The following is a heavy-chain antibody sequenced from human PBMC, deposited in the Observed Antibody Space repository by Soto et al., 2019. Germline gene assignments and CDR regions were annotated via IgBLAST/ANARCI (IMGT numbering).Heavy chain of an antibody. CDR3: AKDMKWGGMTTIHYFDS. V-gene: IGHV3-9*02. Sequence: DVQLVESGGGLVQPGRSLRLSCVASGFTADDYAMHWVRQAPGKGLEWVSGISSNSDTIDYADSVKGRFTISRDNAKNSLFLQMNSLRPEDTALYYCAKDMKWGGMTTIHYFDSWGQGTLVNVSS. D-gene: IGHD4-17*01. CDR2: ISSNSDTI. J-gene: IGHJ4*02. CDR1: GFTADDYA.